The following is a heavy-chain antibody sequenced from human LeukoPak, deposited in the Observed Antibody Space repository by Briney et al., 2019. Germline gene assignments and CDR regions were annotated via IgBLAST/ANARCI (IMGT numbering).Heavy chain of an antibody. CDR3: AKAGRIVVVPAATTTDYFDY. Sequence: QSGGSLRLSCAASGFTFSSYAMSWVRQAPGKGLEWVSAISGSGGSTYYADSVKGRFTISRDNSKNTLYLQMNSLRAEDTAVYYCAKAGRIVVVPAATTTDYFDYWGQGTLVTVSS. D-gene: IGHD2-2*01. J-gene: IGHJ4*02. CDR1: GFTFSSYA. CDR2: ISGSGGST. V-gene: IGHV3-23*01.